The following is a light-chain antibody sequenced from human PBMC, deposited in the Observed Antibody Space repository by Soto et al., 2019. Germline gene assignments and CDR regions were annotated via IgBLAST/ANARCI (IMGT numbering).Light chain of an antibody. CDR2: GAS. Sequence: EIVMTQSPATLSVSPGERATLSCRASQSVSGNLAWYQQKPGQAPRLLIYGASTRATGFPARFSGSRSGTEFTLTISSLQSEDFAIYYCQHYDNWPITFGQGTRLEIK. V-gene: IGKV3-15*01. CDR1: QSVSGN. J-gene: IGKJ5*01. CDR3: QHYDNWPIT.